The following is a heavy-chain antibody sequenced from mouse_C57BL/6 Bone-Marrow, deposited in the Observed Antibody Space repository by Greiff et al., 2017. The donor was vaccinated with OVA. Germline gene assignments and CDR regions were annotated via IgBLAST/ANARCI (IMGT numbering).Heavy chain of an antibody. CDR1: GYSFTGYY. Sequence: EVHLVESGPELVKPGASVKISCKASGYSFTGYYMNWVKQSPEKSLEWIGEINPSTGGTTYNQKFKAKATLTVDKSSSTAYMQLKSLTSEDSAVYYCARGRWLPRYFDVWGTGTTVTVSS. CDR2: INPSTGGT. D-gene: IGHD2-3*01. J-gene: IGHJ1*03. V-gene: IGHV1-42*01. CDR3: ARGRWLPRYFDV.